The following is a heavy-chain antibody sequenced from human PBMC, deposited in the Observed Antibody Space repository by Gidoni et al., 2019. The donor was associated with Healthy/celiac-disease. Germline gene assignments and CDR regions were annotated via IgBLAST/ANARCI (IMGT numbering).Heavy chain of an antibody. CDR2: ISYDGSNK. V-gene: IGHV3-30-3*01. J-gene: IGHJ6*02. CDR3: ARNQGSYGDYLSLDYYGMDV. Sequence: QVQLVESGGGVVQPGRSLRLSCAASGFTFSSYAMHWVRQAQGKGLEWVAVISYDGSNKYYADSVKGRFTISRDNSKNTLYLQMNSLRAEDTAVYYCARNQGSYGDYLSLDYYGMDVWGQGTTVTVSS. D-gene: IGHD4-17*01. CDR1: GFTFSSYA.